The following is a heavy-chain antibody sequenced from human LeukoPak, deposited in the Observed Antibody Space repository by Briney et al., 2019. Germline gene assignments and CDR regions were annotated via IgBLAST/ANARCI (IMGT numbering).Heavy chain of an antibody. V-gene: IGHV3-23*01. J-gene: IGHJ4*02. CDR3: AKRRYCDVGRCRGFDY. Sequence: PGGSLRLSCGACGFTFRSYAMNWVRQAPGKGLEWVSAISLGGDATYYADSVKGRFIISRDNSKNTLYLEMNSLRGGDTAIDYCAKRRYCDVGRCRGFDYWGQGTLVTVSS. CDR1: GFTFRSYA. D-gene: IGHD2-15*01. CDR2: ISLGGDAT.